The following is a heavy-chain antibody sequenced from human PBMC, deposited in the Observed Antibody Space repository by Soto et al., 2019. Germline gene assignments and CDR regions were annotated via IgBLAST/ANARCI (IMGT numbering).Heavy chain of an antibody. CDR3: TAGIGRRRAY. D-gene: IGHD1-20*01. CDR1: GFSFSSYW. J-gene: IGHJ4*01. V-gene: IGHV3-74*01. Sequence: GGSLRLFCAASGFSFSSYWMHWVRQAPGTGLVWVSRTNEDGSIINYADSVKGRFTISRDNAKNTLYLEMTGRRVEDTAVYYCTAGIGRRRAYWGPGTLATVSS. CDR2: TNEDGSII.